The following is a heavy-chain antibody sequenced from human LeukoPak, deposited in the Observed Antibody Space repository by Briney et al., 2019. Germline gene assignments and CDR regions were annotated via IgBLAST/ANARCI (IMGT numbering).Heavy chain of an antibody. CDR2: IYPDDSDT. CDR1: GYSFTTYW. J-gene: IGHJ6*02. D-gene: IGHD6-6*01. V-gene: IGHV5-51*01. Sequence: GESLKISCKGSGYSFTTYWIGWVRQMPGKGLEWMGIIYPDDSDTRYSPSLQGQVTISVDKSISTAYLQWSSLKASDAAIYYCARRGSSSSDYYYGMDVWGQGTTVTVSS. CDR3: ARRGSSSSDYYYGMDV.